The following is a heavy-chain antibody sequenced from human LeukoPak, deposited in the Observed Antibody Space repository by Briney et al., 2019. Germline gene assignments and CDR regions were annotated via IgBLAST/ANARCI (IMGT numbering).Heavy chain of an antibody. Sequence: SETLSLTCSFSGVSISTSYWSWLRQPPGNGLEWISYIHTRVSTNYNPSLNGRVTVSADASKNQCSMTLNSVTAADTAVYYCARGYYDSSGSSNPFDRWGQGSLVTVSS. CDR3: ARGYYDSSGSSNPFDR. V-gene: IGHV4-4*08. CDR1: GVSISTSY. CDR2: IHTRVST. D-gene: IGHD3-22*01. J-gene: IGHJ4*02.